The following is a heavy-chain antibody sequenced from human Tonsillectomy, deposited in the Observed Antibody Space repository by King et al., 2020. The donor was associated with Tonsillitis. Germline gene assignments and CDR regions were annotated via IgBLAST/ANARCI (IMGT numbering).Heavy chain of an antibody. J-gene: IGHJ3*02. CDR2: ISTNNGNT. V-gene: IGHV1-18*01. CDR3: ARDDIVMILEAKYAFDI. D-gene: IGHD2/OR15-2a*01. Sequence: VQLVQSGAEVKKPGASVKFSCKTSGYTFNSFDISWLRQAPGQGLEWMVRISTNNGNTNYAQKFQGRVTMTTDTSTSTAYMELGSLSSDDTAIYYCARDDIVMILEAKYAFDIWGQGTMVTVSS. CDR1: GYTFNSFD.